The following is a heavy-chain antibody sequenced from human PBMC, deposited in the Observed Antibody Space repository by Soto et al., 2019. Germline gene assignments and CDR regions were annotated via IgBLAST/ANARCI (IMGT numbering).Heavy chain of an antibody. CDR3: ARGPGGPDGPGEY. J-gene: IGHJ4*02. D-gene: IGHD3-10*01. Sequence: ASVKVSCKASGYTFSNYYMHWVRQAPGQRLEWMGWINAGNGNTKYSQKFQGRVTITRDTSASTAYMELSSLRSEDTAVYYCARGPGGPDGPGEYWGQGTLVTVSS. V-gene: IGHV1-3*01. CDR1: GYTFSNYY. CDR2: INAGNGNT.